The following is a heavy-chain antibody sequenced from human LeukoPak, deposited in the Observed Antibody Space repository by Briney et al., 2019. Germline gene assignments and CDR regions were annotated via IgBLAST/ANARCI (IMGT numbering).Heavy chain of an antibody. J-gene: IGHJ4*02. Sequence: GGSLRLSCAASGFTFSSYGMHWVRQAPGKGLEWVAFIRYDGSNKYHADSVKGRFTISRDNSKNTLYLQMNSLRAEDTAVYYCAEDRVRFLEWLDYWGQGTLVTVSS. CDR3: AEDRVRFLEWLDY. D-gene: IGHD3-3*01. CDR2: IRYDGSNK. V-gene: IGHV3-30*02. CDR1: GFTFSSYG.